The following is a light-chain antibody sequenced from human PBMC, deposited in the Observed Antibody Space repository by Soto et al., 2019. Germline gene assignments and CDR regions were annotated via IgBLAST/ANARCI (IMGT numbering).Light chain of an antibody. CDR2: DGS. CDR1: KGVNSW. J-gene: IGKJ1*01. CDR3: QHYKTYPRT. Sequence: EIQMTLSPSTLSASVGDIVTTPCLGNKGVNSWLAWYQKKPRNAPKLLIYDGSSFESGAPSRFSGSGSGTEFTLTISSLQPDDSATYYCQHYKTYPRTFGQGTKVDIK. V-gene: IGKV1-5*01.